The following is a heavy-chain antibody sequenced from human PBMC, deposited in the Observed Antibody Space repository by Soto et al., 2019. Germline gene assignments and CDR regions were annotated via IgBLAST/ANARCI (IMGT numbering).Heavy chain of an antibody. D-gene: IGHD4-17*01. CDR3: ARAARLRGGFDF. CDR1: GDSINTNNYY. V-gene: IGHV4-39*02. Sequence: QLQLQESGPGLVKPSETLSLTCSVSGDSINTNNYYWGWIRQPPGKGLEWIGNIFYTGSTFYNPSLKSRVTITIDTYKNNCSLELRSVTAADTAVYYCARAARLRGGFDFWGPGTQVPVSS. CDR2: IFYTGST. J-gene: IGHJ4*02.